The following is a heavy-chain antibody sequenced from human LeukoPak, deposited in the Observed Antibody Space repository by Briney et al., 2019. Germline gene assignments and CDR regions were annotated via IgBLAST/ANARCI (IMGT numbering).Heavy chain of an antibody. J-gene: IGHJ3*02. CDR2: ISGSGGST. CDR3: ARGGDIVGATRSAFDI. D-gene: IGHD1-26*01. V-gene: IGHV3-23*01. CDR1: GFTFSSYA. Sequence: PGGSLTLSCTASGFTFSSYAMSWIRQAPGNGLDSVSAISGSGGSTYYADSVKGRFTISRDNSKNTLYLQMNSLRAEDTAVYYCARGGDIVGATRSAFDIWGQGTLVTVSS.